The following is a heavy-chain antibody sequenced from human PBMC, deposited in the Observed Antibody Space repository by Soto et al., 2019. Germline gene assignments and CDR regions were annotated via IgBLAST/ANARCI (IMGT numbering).Heavy chain of an antibody. CDR3: ARGVYYDFWSVATYGMDV. D-gene: IGHD3-3*01. CDR1: GFTFNSYW. V-gene: IGHV3-74*01. J-gene: IGHJ6*02. CDR2: INGDGSST. Sequence: EVQLVESGGGLVQPGGSLRLSCAASGFTFNSYWMHWVRQVPGKGLVWVSRINGDGSSTSYADSEKGRFTISRDNAKNTVFLQMSSLRAEDTAVYYCARGVYYDFWSVATYGMDVWGQGTTVTVSS.